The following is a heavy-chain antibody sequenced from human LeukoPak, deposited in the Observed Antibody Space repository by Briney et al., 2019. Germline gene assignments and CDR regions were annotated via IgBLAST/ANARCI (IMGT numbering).Heavy chain of an antibody. CDR1: GFTFSSYS. CDR2: ISSSSSYI. D-gene: IGHD6-13*01. V-gene: IGHV3-21*01. CDR3: AKEEDSSWSNSCYIDY. Sequence: GGSLRLSCAASGFTFSSYSMNWVRQAPGKGLEWVSSISSSSSYIYYADSVKGRFTISRDNTKNSLYLQMNSLRAEDTAVYYCAKEEDSSWSNSCYIDYWGQGTLVTVSS. J-gene: IGHJ4*02.